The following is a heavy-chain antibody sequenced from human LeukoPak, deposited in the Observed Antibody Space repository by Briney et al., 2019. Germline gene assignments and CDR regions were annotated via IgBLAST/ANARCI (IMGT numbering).Heavy chain of an antibody. CDR3: AKGSGYDPDAFDI. J-gene: IGHJ3*02. Sequence: GGSLRLSCAASGFTFSSYGMHWVRQAPGKGLEWVAFIRYDGGNKYYADSVKGRFTISRDNSKNTLYLQMNSLRAEDTAVYYCAKGSGYDPDAFDIWGQGTMVTVSS. CDR1: GFTFSSYG. D-gene: IGHD5-12*01. V-gene: IGHV3-30*02. CDR2: IRYDGGNK.